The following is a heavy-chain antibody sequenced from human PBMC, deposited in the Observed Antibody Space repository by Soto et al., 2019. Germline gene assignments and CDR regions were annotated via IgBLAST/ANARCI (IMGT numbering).Heavy chain of an antibody. CDR3: ARGPRAAPMGFDY. J-gene: IGHJ4*02. CDR2: IIPIFGTA. D-gene: IGHD6-25*01. CDR1: GGTFSSYA. Sequence: QVQLVQSGAEVKKPGSSVKVSCKASGGTFSSYAISWVRQAPGQGLEWMGGIIPIFGTANYAQKFQGRVTITEDKSTSTAYMGLSSLRSEYTSVYYCARGPRAAPMGFDYWGQGTLVTVSS. V-gene: IGHV1-69*06.